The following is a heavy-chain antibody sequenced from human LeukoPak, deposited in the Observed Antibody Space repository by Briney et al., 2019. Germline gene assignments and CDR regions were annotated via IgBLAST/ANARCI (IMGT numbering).Heavy chain of an antibody. CDR1: GFSLSASGVG. D-gene: IGHD2-2*01. V-gene: IGHV2-5*02. CDR2: IYWDDDK. CDR3: AHIFDLRLVPTAPPYPYMDV. J-gene: IGHJ6*03. Sequence: SGPTLVKPTQTLTLTCTYSGFSLSASGVGVGWIRQPPGKALEWLALIYWDDDKRYSPSLKSRLTITKDTSKKQVVLTMTNMDPVDIATYFCAHIFDLRLVPTAPPYPYMDVWGKGTTVIVSS.